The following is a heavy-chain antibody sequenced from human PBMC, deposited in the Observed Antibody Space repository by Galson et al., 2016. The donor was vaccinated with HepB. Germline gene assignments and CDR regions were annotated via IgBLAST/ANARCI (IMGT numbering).Heavy chain of an antibody. CDR3: ARDYFCVGASCRGERGRFDY. Sequence: SLRLSCAASGFTFRDFPMVWVRQAPGQGLEWVSSISSDGVYTYYADSLKGRFSISRDNAKNSLFLHMSSLRAEDTAMYYCARDYFCVGASCRGERGRFDYWGQGTLVTVSS. J-gene: IGHJ4*02. V-gene: IGHV3-21*01. D-gene: IGHD2-21*01. CDR2: ISSDGVYT. CDR1: GFTFRDFP.